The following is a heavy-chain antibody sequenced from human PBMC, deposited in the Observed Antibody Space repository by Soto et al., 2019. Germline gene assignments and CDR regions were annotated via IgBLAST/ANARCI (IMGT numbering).Heavy chain of an antibody. J-gene: IGHJ4*02. CDR3: ARENDFWSGLNY. D-gene: IGHD3-3*01. CDR1: GYTFTGYY. CDR2: INPNSGGT. V-gene: IGHV1-2*04. Sequence: ASVKASCKAPGYTFTGYYMHWVQQAPGQGLEWMGWINPNSGGTNYAQKFQGWVTMTRDTSISTAYMELSRLRSDDTAVYYCARENDFWSGLNYWGQGTLVTVSS.